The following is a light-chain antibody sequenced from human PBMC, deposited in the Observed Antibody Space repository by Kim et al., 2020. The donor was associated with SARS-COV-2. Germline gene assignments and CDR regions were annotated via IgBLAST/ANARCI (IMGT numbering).Light chain of an antibody. CDR2: GAS. CDR1: QSHSGSK. Sequence: LYAGNRAIPCCRASQSHSGSKLVWYQQKPGQAPRLLIYGASSRATGIPDRFSGSGSGTDFTLTISRLEPEDVAVYYCQQYGSSPRTFGQGTKLEI. CDR3: QQYGSSPRT. J-gene: IGKJ2*01. V-gene: IGKV3-20*01.